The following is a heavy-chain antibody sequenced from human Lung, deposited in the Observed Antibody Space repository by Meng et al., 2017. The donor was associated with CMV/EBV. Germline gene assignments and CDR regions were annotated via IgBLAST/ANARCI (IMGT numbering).Heavy chain of an antibody. CDR2: IYYSGST. J-gene: IGHJ5*02. CDR3: ARGAYYDSSGYDDWSDP. Sequence: SETLSLTCTVSGGSISSSSYYWGWIRQPPGKGLEWIGSIYYSGSTYYNPSLKSRVTISVDTSKNQFSLKLSSVTAADTAVYYCARGAYYDSSGYDDWSDPWGQGTLVTVSS. CDR1: GGSISSSSYY. V-gene: IGHV4-39*07. D-gene: IGHD3-22*01.